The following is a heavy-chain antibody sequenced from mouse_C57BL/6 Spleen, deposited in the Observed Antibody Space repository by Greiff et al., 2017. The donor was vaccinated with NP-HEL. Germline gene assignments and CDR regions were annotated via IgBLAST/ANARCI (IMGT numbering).Heavy chain of an antibody. CDR3: ASVHYDYGGFAY. D-gene: IGHD2-4*01. Sequence: QVQLKQPGAELVRPGSSVKLSCKASGYTFTSYWMHWVKQRPIQGLEWIGNIDPSDSETHYNQKFKDKATLTVDKSSSTAYMQLSSLTSEDSAVYYCASVHYDYGGFAYWGQGTLVTVSA. V-gene: IGHV1-52*01. CDR2: IDPSDSET. J-gene: IGHJ3*01. CDR1: GYTFTSYW.